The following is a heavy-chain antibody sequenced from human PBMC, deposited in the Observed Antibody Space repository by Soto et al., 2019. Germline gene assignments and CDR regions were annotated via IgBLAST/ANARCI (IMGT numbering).Heavy chain of an antibody. CDR3: AKGVVREPAYFDY. CDR2: ISYDGTNE. D-gene: IGHD3-10*01. J-gene: IGHJ4*02. V-gene: IGHV3-30*18. CDR1: GFTFSAFA. Sequence: GGSLRLSCTVSGFTFSAFAMYWVRQAPGKGLEWVALISYDGTNEDYAESVRGRFTISRDNSKNTLYLDMNSLSAEDSAVYFCAKGVVREPAYFDYWGQGTLVTVSS.